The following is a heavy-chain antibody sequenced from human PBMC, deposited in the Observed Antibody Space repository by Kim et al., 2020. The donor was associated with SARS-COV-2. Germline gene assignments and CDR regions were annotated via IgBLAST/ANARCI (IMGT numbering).Heavy chain of an antibody. V-gene: IGHV4-59*01. CDR2: IYYSGDT. J-gene: IGHJ4*02. Sequence: SETLSLTCTVSGGSITSNYWSWIRQPPGKGLEWIGVIYYSGDTNHNPTLKSRVTISLDTSKNKFSLKLSSVTAADTAVYYCARVSVQYVDYWGQGTLVTVSS. CDR3: ARVSVQYVDY. CDR1: GGSITSNY.